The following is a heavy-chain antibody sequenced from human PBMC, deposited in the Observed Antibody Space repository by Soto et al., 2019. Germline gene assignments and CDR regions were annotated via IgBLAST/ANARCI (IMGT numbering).Heavy chain of an antibody. CDR3: ARLYYYGSGSYYPPHFFDF. D-gene: IGHD3-10*01. CDR1: DGSVSSGRYY. Sequence: PSETLSLTCTVSDGSVSSGRYYWTWIRQPPGKGLEWIGYFYSSGSTLYNPSLKSRVIISVDASMNQFSLKLSSVTAADTAVYYCARLYYYGSGSYYPPHFFDFWGQGTLVTVSS. J-gene: IGHJ4*02. CDR2: FYSSGST. V-gene: IGHV4-61*01.